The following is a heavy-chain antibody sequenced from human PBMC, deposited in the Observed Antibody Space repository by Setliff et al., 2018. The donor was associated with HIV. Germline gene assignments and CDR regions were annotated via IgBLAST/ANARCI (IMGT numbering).Heavy chain of an antibody. CDR3: ARDPKPKFWSGNSPFDY. Sequence: SETLSLTCTVSGASITSHYWSWIRQSPGRELEWIGYIYSTGSTNYNPSLQSRVSISMDASKNKFSLKVTSVTSADTAVYYCARDPKPKFWSGNSPFDYWGQGTLVTVSS. J-gene: IGHJ4*02. V-gene: IGHV4-59*11. CDR1: GASITSHY. CDR2: IYSTGST. D-gene: IGHD3-3*01.